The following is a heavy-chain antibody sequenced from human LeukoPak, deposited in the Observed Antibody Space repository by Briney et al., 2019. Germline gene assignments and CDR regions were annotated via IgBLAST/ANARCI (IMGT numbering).Heavy chain of an antibody. Sequence: GGSLRLSCAASGFTFSSYAMSWVRQAPGKGLEWVSAISGSGGSTFYADSVKGRVTISRDNSKNTLYLQMNSLRAEDTAVYYCARDLDYGYYFDYWGQGTLVTVSS. CDR3: ARDLDYGYYFDY. V-gene: IGHV3-23*01. J-gene: IGHJ4*02. D-gene: IGHD4-17*01. CDR1: GFTFSSYA. CDR2: ISGSGGST.